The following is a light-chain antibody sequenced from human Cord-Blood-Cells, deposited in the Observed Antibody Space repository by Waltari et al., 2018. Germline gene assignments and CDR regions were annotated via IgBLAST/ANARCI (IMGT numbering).Light chain of an antibody. Sequence: SVLTQPRSASGTPGQRVTISCSGSSPTIGRNYVYWYQQLPGTAPKLLIYRNNQRPSGVPGRFSGSKSGTSASLAISGLRSEDEADYYCAAWDDSLSGLVFGGGTKLTVL. CDR1: SPTIGRNY. CDR3: AAWDDSLSGLV. J-gene: IGLJ3*02. V-gene: IGLV1-47*01. CDR2: RNN.